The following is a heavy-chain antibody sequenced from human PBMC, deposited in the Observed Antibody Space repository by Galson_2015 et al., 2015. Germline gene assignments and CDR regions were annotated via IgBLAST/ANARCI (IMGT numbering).Heavy chain of an antibody. V-gene: IGHV3-9*01. CDR1: GFTFDDYD. Sequence: SLRLSCAASGFTFDDYDMHWVRQAPGKGLEWVSGISWNSGSIGYADSVKGRFTISRDNAKNSLYLQMNSLRAEDTALYYCAKSGGKSVVPAAIRLDSAFDIWGQGTMVTVSS. J-gene: IGHJ3*02. CDR2: ISWNSGSI. CDR3: AKSGGKSVVPAAIRLDSAFDI. D-gene: IGHD2-2*02.